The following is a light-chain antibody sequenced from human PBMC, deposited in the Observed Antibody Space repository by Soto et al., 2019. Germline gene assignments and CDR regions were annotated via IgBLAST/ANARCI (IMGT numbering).Light chain of an antibody. CDR3: QQYVNLPLT. CDR1: QGIDMF. Sequence: DIQISHSLSSLSASVGDRVTITCQASQGIDMFLNWFQQKPGKAPKLLIYDASNLEPGAPSRFSGSGSGTDFTFTISSLQPEDIATYYCQQYVNLPLTFGQGTRLEIK. V-gene: IGKV1-33*01. CDR2: DAS. J-gene: IGKJ5*01.